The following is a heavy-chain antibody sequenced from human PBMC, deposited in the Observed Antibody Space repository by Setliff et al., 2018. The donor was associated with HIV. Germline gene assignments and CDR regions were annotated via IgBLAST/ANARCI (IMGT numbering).Heavy chain of an antibody. CDR3: ARDSGITMVRKVIGRAGLDA. V-gene: IGHV4-4*07. D-gene: IGHD3-10*01. CDR1: GDSVGSYF. J-gene: IGHJ5*02. Sequence: SETLSLTCSVSGDSVGSYFWAWIRQPAGKGLEWIGRVYSNGNTNYNPSLKSRVTMAVDTSKNQIFLSLTSVTAADTGVYYCARDSGITMVRKVIGRAGLDAWGQGTRVPSPQ. CDR2: VYSNGNT.